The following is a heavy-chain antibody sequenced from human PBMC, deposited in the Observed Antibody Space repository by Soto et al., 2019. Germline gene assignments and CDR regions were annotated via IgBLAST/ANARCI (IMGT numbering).Heavy chain of an antibody. V-gene: IGHV4-39*01. Sequence: SETLSLSCTVSGGSISSSSYYWGWIRQPPGKGLEWIGSIYYSGSTYYNPSLKSRVTISVDTSKNQFSLKLSSVTAADMAVYYCARSLTTLVTIDVWGQWSTVT. CDR3: ARSLTTLVTIDV. CDR1: GGSISSSSYY. J-gene: IGHJ6*02. CDR2: IYYSGST. D-gene: IGHD4-17*01.